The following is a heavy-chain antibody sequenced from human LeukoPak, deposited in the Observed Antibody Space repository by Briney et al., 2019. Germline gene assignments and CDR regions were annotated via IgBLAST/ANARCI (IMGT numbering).Heavy chain of an antibody. V-gene: IGHV3-21*01. CDR3: ARDPTYFLRYGYFDF. Sequence: PGGSLRLSCAASGFIFSNSAMTWVRQAPGKGLEWVSSINTDSRHIVYAHSVKCRFTISGDNAKNAVYLQMNSLRAEDTAVYYCARDPTYFLRYGYFDFWGQGILVTVSS. CDR2: INTDSRHI. J-gene: IGHJ4*02. D-gene: IGHD2/OR15-2a*01. CDR1: GFIFSNSA.